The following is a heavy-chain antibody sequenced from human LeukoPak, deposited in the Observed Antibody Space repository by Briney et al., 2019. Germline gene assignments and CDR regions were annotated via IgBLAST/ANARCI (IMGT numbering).Heavy chain of an antibody. CDR3: ARAYLCNSYYDILTGYYLAERLVCGGFDP. V-gene: IGHV1-2*02. CDR1: GYTFNGYY. D-gene: IGHD3-9*01. CDR2: INPNSGGT. Sequence: GASVKVSCKASGYTFNGYYMHWVRQAPGQGLEWMGWINPNSGGTNYAQKFQGRVTMTRDTSISTAYMELSRLRSDDTAVYYCARAYLCNSYYDILTGYYLAERLVCGGFDPWGQGTLVTVSS. J-gene: IGHJ5*02.